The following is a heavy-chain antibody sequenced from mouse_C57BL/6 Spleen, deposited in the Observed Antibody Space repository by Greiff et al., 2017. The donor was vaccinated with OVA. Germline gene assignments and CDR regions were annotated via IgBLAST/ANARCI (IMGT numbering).Heavy chain of an antibody. V-gene: IGHV14-3*01. D-gene: IGHD2-10*01. J-gene: IGHJ1*03. Sequence: EVKLMESVAELVRPGASVKLSCTASGFNIKNTYMHWVKQRPEQGLEWIGRIDPANGNTKYAPKFPGKATITADTSSNTAYLQLSSLTSEDTAIYYCARSYWGDGYFDVWGTGTTVTVSS. CDR3: ARSYWGDGYFDV. CDR2: IDPANGNT. CDR1: GFNIKNTY.